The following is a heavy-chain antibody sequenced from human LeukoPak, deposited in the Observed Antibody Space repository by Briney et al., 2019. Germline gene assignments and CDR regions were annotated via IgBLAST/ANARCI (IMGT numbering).Heavy chain of an antibody. V-gene: IGHV4-34*01. CDR2: INQSVST. Sequence: SQTLSLTCAVDGGFVSGYYWGWIRQPAGKGLEWIGEINQSVSTNYNPSLKSRVTISVATSKDKYSLKLSSVTVADTAVYYCERANIVTTKDYDCWGTGVLVTVSS. CDR3: ERANIVTTKDYDC. J-gene: IGHJ4*02. D-gene: IGHD2/OR15-2a*01. CDR1: GGFVSGYY.